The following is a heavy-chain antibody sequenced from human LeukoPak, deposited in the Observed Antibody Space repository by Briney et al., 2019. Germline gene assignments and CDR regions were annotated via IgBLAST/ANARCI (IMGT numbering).Heavy chain of an antibody. CDR2: INHSGST. J-gene: IGHJ6*02. CDR1: GGSFSGYY. CDR3: ARGRGYDAGRGYYYGMDV. V-gene: IGHV4-34*01. D-gene: IGHD5-12*01. Sequence: SETLSLTCAVYGGSFSGYYWSWIPQPPWKGLESMGEINHSGSTNYNPSLNSRVTISVDTSKNQFSLKLSSVTAADTAVYYCARGRGYDAGRGYYYGMDVWGQGTTVTVSS.